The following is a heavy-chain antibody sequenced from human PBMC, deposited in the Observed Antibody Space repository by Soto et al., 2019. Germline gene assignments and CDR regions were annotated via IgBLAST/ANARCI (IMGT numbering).Heavy chain of an antibody. D-gene: IGHD2-15*01. CDR3: AHTGVAAYWFDP. V-gene: IGHV2-5*02. Sequence: QITLKESGPTLVKPTQTLTLTCTFSGFSLSTSGVGVGWIRQPPGTALEWLALIYWDDDKRYSPSLRSRLTITKDTSKNQVVLTTTNMDPVDTATYYCAHTGVAAYWFDPWCQGTLVTVSS. CDR1: GFSLSTSGVG. CDR2: IYWDDDK. J-gene: IGHJ5*02.